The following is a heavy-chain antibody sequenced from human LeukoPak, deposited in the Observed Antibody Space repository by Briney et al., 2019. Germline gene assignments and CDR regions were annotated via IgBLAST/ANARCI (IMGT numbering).Heavy chain of an antibody. D-gene: IGHD3-3*01. CDR1: GFTFSSYG. Sequence: PGRSLRLSCAASGFTFSSYGMHWVRQAPGKGLEWVAVISYDGSNKYYADSVKGRFTISRDNSKNTLYVQMNSLKAEDTAVYYCARDRSSDFWSGGTHDYWGQGTLVTVSS. J-gene: IGHJ4*02. CDR3: ARDRSSDFWSGGTHDY. V-gene: IGHV3-30*03. CDR2: ISYDGSNK.